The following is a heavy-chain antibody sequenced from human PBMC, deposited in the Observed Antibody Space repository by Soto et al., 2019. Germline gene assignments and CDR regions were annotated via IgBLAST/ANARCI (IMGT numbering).Heavy chain of an antibody. Sequence: GESLKISCKASGYTFTEYWIGWVRQMPGKGLEWMGIIYPGDSDTRYSPSFQGQVTISVTKSITTVFLQWSSLRASDTSMYYCARQIYDSDTGPNFQYYFDSWGQGTPVTVSS. CDR2: IYPGDSDT. CDR3: ARQIYDSDTGPNFQYYFDS. V-gene: IGHV5-51*01. CDR1: GYTFTEYW. D-gene: IGHD3-22*01. J-gene: IGHJ4*02.